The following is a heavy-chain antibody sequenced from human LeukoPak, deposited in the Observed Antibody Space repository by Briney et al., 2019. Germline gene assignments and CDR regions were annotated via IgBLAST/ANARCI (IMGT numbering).Heavy chain of an antibody. Sequence: PAETLSLTCAVYGGSFSGYYWSWIRQPPGKGLEWIGEINHSGSTNYNPSLKSRVTISVDTSKNQFSLKLSSVTAADTAVYYCARGLVDIVLMVYAIRGVFDYWGQGTLVTVSS. CDR1: GGSFSGYY. J-gene: IGHJ4*02. D-gene: IGHD2-8*01. CDR2: INHSGST. V-gene: IGHV4-34*01. CDR3: ARGLVDIVLMVYAIRGVFDY.